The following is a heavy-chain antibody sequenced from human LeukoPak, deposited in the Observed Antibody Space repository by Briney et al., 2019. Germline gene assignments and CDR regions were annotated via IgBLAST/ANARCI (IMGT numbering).Heavy chain of an antibody. CDR3: AATVVTSYYYYGMDV. D-gene: IGHD4-23*01. CDR1: GYTFTSYD. CDR2: MNPNSGNT. J-gene: IGHJ6*02. Sequence: ASVKVSCKASGYTFTSYDINWVRQATGQGLEWMGWMNPNSGNTGYAQKFQGRVTMTRNTSKSTAYMELSSLRSEDTAVYYCAATVVTSYYYYGMDVWGQGTTVTVSS. V-gene: IGHV1-8*01.